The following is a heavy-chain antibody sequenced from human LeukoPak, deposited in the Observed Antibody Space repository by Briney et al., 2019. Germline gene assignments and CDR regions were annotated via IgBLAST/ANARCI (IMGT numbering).Heavy chain of an antibody. CDR1: GFTFRNGW. V-gene: IGHV3-15*01. Sequence: GGSLRLSCAASGFTFRNGWMSWLRQAPGKGLEWACRTKNKTDEGTTEQPAPVKGRFTISRDDSKNSLYLQMNSLKTEDTAVYSCTTVQSYYYDSSGYYIIDYWGQGTLVTVSS. J-gene: IGHJ4*02. D-gene: IGHD3-22*01. CDR2: TKNKTDEGTT. CDR3: TTVQSYYYDSSGYYIIDY.